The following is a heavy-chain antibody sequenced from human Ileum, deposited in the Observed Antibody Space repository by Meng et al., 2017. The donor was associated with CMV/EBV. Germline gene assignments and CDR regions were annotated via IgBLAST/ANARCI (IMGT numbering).Heavy chain of an antibody. V-gene: IGHV2-5*02. CDR1: GCSLSTNAGC. Sequence: AFKAPTPTLLRPPHPRPLTSAFSGCSLSTNAGCVGWMLQPPGKALEWLAFIYWDDDKRYNSSLRSRLTITKDTSKNQVVLTMTNMDPVDTATYYCAHGSGWLFDYWGQGTLVTVSS. J-gene: IGHJ4*02. CDR3: AHGSGWLFDY. CDR2: IYWDDDK. D-gene: IGHD6-19*01.